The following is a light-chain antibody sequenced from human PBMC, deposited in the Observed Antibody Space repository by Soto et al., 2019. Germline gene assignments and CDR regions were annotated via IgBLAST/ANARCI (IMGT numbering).Light chain of an antibody. CDR2: KVS. V-gene: IGKV1-5*03. CDR1: QSINSW. J-gene: IGKJ1*01. Sequence: DIQMTQSPSFLYASVGDRVTITCRASQSINSWLAWYQQKPGKAPSLLIYKVSQLANGVPSRFSGSGSGSEFTLTINSLQPGDFATYYCQHFDSPQWTFGQGTKVDIK. CDR3: QHFDSPQWT.